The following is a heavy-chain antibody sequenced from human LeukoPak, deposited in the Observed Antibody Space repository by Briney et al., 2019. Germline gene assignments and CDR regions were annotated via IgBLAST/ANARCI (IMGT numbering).Heavy chain of an antibody. CDR3: ARGGATTLFDY. CDR1: GFTFSSYA. V-gene: IGHV3-64*01. D-gene: IGHD1-26*01. CDR2: ITTNGDKT. J-gene: IGHJ4*02. Sequence: SGGSLRLSCAASGFTFSSYAMHWVRQAPGKGLEYVSAITTNGDKTDYGKSVKGRFTISRNNSKNTLYLKMGSLRTEDMAVYYCARGGATTLFDYWGQGTLVTVSS.